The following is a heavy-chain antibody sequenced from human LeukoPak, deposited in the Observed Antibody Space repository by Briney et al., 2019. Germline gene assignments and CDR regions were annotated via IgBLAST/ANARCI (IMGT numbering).Heavy chain of an antibody. J-gene: IGHJ4*02. CDR3: AREVADNWKELFDY. D-gene: IGHD1-1*01. CDR2: IYYSGST. CDR1: GGSISSSSYY. V-gene: IGHV4-39*07. Sequence: SETLSLTCTVSGGSISSSSYYWGWIRQPPGKGLEWIGSIYYSGSTYYNPSLKSRVTISVDTSKNQFSLKLSSVTAADTAVYYCAREVADNWKELFDYWGQGTLVTVSS.